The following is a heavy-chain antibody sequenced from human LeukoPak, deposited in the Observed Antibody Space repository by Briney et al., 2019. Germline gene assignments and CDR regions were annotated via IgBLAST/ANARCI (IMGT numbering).Heavy chain of an antibody. CDR1: GYTFTDYY. D-gene: IGHD2-2*01. CDR3: ARRYLDY. CDR2: INPNSGDT. J-gene: IGHJ4*02. V-gene: IGHV1-2*06. Sequence: ASVKVSCKASGYTFTDYYLHWVRQAPGQGPEWMGRINPNSGDTNYAQDFQDRVTMTRDTSITTAYMELSSLRSDDTAMYYCARRYLDYWGQGTLVTVSS.